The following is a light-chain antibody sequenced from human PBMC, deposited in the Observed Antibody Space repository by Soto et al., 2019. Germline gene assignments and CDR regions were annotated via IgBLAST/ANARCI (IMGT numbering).Light chain of an antibody. J-gene: IGKJ2*01. CDR3: QQYNDWPPYT. V-gene: IGKV3-15*01. Sequence: EIVVTQSPGTLSVSPGERATLSCRASQSVSTKLAWYQQKPGQAPRLLIYGASTRATGIPARFSGSGSDTEFTLTISSLQSEDFAVYYCQQYNDWPPYTFGQGTELEIK. CDR2: GAS. CDR1: QSVSTK.